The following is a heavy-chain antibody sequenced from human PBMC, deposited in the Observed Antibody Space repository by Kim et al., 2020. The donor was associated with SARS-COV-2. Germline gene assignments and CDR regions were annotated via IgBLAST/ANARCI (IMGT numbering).Heavy chain of an antibody. D-gene: IGHD3-16*01. Sequence: DGDTTHYAAPVKGRFTISRDDSKNTLYVQMNSLKTEDTALYYCTTDGGKYWGQGTLVTVSS. CDR3: TTDGGKY. V-gene: IGHV3-15*01. CDR2: DGDTT. J-gene: IGHJ4*02.